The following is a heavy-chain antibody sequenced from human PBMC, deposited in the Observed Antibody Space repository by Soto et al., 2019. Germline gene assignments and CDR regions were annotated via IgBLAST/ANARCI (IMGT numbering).Heavy chain of an antibody. D-gene: IGHD3-10*01. CDR1: GGSISGGSYY. Sequence: QVQLQESGPGLVKPSETLSLTCSVSGGSISGGSYYWSWIRQPPGKGLEWIGYIYHSGSTNYNPSLKSRVTISLDTSKNQFSQNLRSVSAADTDVYFCARSVASGEADSWGQGILVTVSS. V-gene: IGHV4-61*01. CDR2: IYHSGST. J-gene: IGHJ4*02. CDR3: ARSVASGEADS.